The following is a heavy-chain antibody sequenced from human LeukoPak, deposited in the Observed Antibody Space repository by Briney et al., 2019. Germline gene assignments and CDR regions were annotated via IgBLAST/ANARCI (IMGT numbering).Heavy chain of an antibody. V-gene: IGHV1-2*02. CDR2: INPNSGGT. CDR3: ARVGYGSGSYLADY. J-gene: IGHJ4*02. Sequence: ASVKVSCKASGYTFTGYYMHRVRQAPGQGLEWMGWINPNSGGTNYAQKFQGRVTMTRDTSISTAYMELSRLRSDDTAVYYCARVGYGSGSYLADYWGQGTLVTASS. D-gene: IGHD3-10*01. CDR1: GYTFTGYY.